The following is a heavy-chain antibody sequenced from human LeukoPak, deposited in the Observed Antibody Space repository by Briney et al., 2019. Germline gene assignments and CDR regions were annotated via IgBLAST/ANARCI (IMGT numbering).Heavy chain of an antibody. CDR3: ARGSGDYDSSGDFDY. V-gene: IGHV4-34*01. Sequence: KASETLSLTCAVYGGSFSGYYWSWIRQPPGKGLEWIGEINHSGSTNYNPSLKSRVTISVDTSKNQFSLKLSSVTAADTAVYYCARGSGDYDSSGDFDYWGQGILVTVSS. CDR2: INHSGST. CDR1: GGSFSGYY. D-gene: IGHD3-22*01. J-gene: IGHJ4*02.